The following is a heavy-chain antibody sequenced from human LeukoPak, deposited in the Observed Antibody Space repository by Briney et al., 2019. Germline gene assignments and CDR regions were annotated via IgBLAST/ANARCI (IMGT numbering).Heavy chain of an antibody. V-gene: IGHV4-30-4*01. CDR1: GGSISSGDYY. Sequence: SETLSLTCTVSGGSISSGDYYWSWIRQPPGKGLEWIGYIYYSGSTYYNPSLKSRVTISVDTSKNQFSLKLSSVTAADTAVYYCATDSDRRDGYNPLDYWGQGTLVTVSS. CDR2: IYYSGST. J-gene: IGHJ4*02. D-gene: IGHD5-24*01. CDR3: ATDSDRRDGYNPLDY.